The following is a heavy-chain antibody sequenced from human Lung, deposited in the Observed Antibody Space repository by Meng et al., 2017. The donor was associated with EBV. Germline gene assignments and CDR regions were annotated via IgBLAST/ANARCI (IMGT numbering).Heavy chain of an antibody. D-gene: IGHD6-19*01. V-gene: IGHV1-3*04. Sequence: QVQHVQSGTEVKKPGATVEVSCKASGYTFTSYAMNWVRQAPGQRLEWMGWINTGNGETKYSQKFQGRVTLTRDTSASTAYMELSSLRSEDTAVYYCASRPGVAVAGFDYWGQGTLVTVSS. CDR2: INTGNGET. J-gene: IGHJ4*02. CDR3: ASRPGVAVAGFDY. CDR1: GYTFTSYA.